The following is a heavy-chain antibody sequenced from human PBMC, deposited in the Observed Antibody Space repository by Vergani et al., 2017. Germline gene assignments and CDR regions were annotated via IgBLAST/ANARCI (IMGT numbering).Heavy chain of an antibody. V-gene: IGHV5-51*01. J-gene: IGHJ4*02. CDR3: AILYGRDSSRGKYFDY. D-gene: IGHD3-22*01. CDR2: IHPADSDT. Sequence: EVQLVQSGAEVKKPGESLKISCQISGHSFTNYWIGWVRQMPGKGLEWMGIIHPADSDTRYSPSFQGQVTISVDKSISTAYLQRSSLRASDSAIYYCAILYGRDSSRGKYFDYWGQGTLVTGSS. CDR1: GHSFTNYW.